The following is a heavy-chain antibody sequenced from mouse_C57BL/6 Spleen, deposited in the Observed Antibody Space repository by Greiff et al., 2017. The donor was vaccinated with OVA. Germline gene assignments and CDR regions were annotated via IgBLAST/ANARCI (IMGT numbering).Heavy chain of an antibody. CDR3: AREGYDGQGAY. V-gene: IGHV1-53*01. J-gene: IGHJ3*01. Sequence: VQLQQSGTELVKPRASVKLSCKASGYIFSSYWMPWVKQRPGQGLEWIGNINPSNGGTNYNEKFKSKATLTVDKSSSTAYMQLSSLTSEDSAVYYCAREGYDGQGAYWGQGTLVTVSA. CDR1: GYIFSSYW. CDR2: INPSNGGT. D-gene: IGHD2-3*01.